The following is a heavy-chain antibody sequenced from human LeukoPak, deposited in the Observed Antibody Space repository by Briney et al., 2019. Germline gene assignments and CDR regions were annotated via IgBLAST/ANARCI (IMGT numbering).Heavy chain of an antibody. J-gene: IGHJ4*02. V-gene: IGHV1-24*01. D-gene: IGHD3-22*01. Sequence: GASVKVSCKVSGYTLTELSMHWVRQAPGKGLEWMGGFDPEDGETIYAQKFQGRVTMTEDTSTDTAYMELSSLRFGDTAVYYCATDRGWLPHFDYWGQGTLVTVSS. CDR1: GYTLTELS. CDR3: ATDRGWLPHFDY. CDR2: FDPEDGET.